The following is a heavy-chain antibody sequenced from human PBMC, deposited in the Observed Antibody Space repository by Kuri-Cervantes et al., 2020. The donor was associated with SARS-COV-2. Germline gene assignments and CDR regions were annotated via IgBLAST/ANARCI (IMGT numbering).Heavy chain of an antibody. D-gene: IGHD2-2*01. CDR2: IYYSGST. Sequence: GSLRLSCTVSGGSVSSGSYYWSWIRQPPGKGLEWIGYIYYSGSTNYNPSLKSRVTISVDTSKNQFSLKLSSVTAADTAVYYCARRVGPTDYLLYYFDYWGQGTLVTVSS. CDR1: GGSVSSGSYY. J-gene: IGHJ4*02. CDR3: ARRVGPTDYLLYYFDY. V-gene: IGHV4-61*01.